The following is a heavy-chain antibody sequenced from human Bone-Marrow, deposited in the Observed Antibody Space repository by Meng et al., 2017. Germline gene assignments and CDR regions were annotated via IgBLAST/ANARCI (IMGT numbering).Heavy chain of an antibody. CDR2: TYYRSRWYT. D-gene: IGHD7-27*01. Sequence: SQTLSLTCAISGDRVSNTGAAWHWIRQSPSRGLEWLGRTYYRSRWYTDYGESVKSRLTINPDTYTNQFSLQLTSVTPEDTAVYFCARAGTGDTRYFDFWGRGTLVTVSS. J-gene: IGHJ4*02. CDR3: ARAGTGDTRYFDF. CDR1: GDRVSNTGAA. V-gene: IGHV6-1*01.